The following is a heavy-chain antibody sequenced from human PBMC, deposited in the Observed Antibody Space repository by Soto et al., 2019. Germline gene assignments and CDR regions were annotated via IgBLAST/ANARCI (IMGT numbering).Heavy chain of an antibody. V-gene: IGHV3-30*18. CDR2: ISSDGSSK. CDR3: AKARGLGESGRWSHYYYGMDV. CDR1: GFTLTNNG. J-gene: IGHJ6*02. Sequence: QVQLLESGGGVVQPGRSLRLSCVASGFTLTNNGMHWVRQAPGQGRAWVAVISSDGSSKYYGDSVRGRFTISRDNSKNTLFLEMTILRSEDTAVYYCAKARGLGESGRWSHYYYGMDVWGQGTTVTVSS. D-gene: IGHD1-26*01.